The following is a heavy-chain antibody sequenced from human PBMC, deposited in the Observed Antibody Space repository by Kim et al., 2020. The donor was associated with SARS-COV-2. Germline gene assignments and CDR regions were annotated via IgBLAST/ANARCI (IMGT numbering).Heavy chain of an antibody. CDR3: ARGFDL. Sequence: YYTGTTHCTPTHKSGVTISVDSSKNQFSLKLSSVTAADTAVYYGARGFDLWGRGTLVTVSS. CDR2: YYTGTT. J-gene: IGHJ2*01. V-gene: IGHV4-59*09.